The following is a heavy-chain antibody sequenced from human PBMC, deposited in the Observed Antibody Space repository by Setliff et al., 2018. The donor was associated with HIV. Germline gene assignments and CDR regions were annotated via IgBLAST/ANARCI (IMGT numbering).Heavy chain of an antibody. D-gene: IGHD2-15*01. J-gene: IGHJ4*02. CDR2: FDPEDGET. CDR1: GYTLTELS. CDR3: ARQDIILDY. Sequence: GASVKVSCKVSGYTLTELSMHWVRQAPGKGLEWMGGFDPEDGETISAQKFQGRVTMTRDTSASTIYMELSSLRSEDTAVYYCARQDIILDYWGQGTLVTVSS. V-gene: IGHV1-24*01.